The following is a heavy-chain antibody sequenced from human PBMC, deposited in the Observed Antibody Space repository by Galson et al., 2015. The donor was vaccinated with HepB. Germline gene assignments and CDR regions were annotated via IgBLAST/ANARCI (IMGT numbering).Heavy chain of an antibody. D-gene: IGHD6-19*01. CDR1: GFSFSTYD. CDR3: ARGMYSSGWSDVYDM. V-gene: IGHV3-33*01. J-gene: IGHJ3*02. Sequence: SLRLSCAASGFSFSTYDMHWVRQAPGKGLEWMAVLRYDGSSEFYVDSVKGRFTISRDNSKNTLYLQVNKLRDEDTAVYHCARGMYSSGWSDVYDMWGQGTMVTVSS. CDR2: LRYDGSSE.